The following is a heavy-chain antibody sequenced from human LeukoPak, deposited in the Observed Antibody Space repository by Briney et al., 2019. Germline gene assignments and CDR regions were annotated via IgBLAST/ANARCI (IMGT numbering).Heavy chain of an antibody. J-gene: IGHJ5*02. V-gene: IGHV1-24*01. CDR3: ATREWLNPLNWFDP. CDR2: FDPEDGET. CDR1: GYTLTELS. D-gene: IGHD3-3*01. Sequence: ASVKVSCKVSGYTLTELSMHWVRQAPGKGLEWMGGFDPEDGETIYAQKFQGRVTMTEDTSTDTAYMELSSLRSEDTAVYYCATREWLNPLNWFDPWGQGTLVTVSS.